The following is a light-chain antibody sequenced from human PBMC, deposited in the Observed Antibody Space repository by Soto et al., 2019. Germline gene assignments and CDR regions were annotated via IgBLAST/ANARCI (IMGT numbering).Light chain of an antibody. J-gene: IGLJ7*01. Sequence: QSALTQPASVSGSPGQSITISCTGTSSDVGSYKLVSWYQQHPGKAPKLMISEVSKRRSGISDRFSGSKSGSTASLTISGLQAEDEADYYFCSYAGTSTHTVFGGGTQLTVL. CDR3: CSYAGTSTHTV. V-gene: IGLV2-23*02. CDR1: SSDVGSYKL. CDR2: EVS.